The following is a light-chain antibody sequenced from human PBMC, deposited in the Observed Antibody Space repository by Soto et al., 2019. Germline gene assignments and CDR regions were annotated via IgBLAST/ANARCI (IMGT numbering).Light chain of an antibody. Sequence: DMEMTQSPSSLSASVGDRVTITCRASQSISNYLNWYQHKPGKVPKLLIYAASSLQSGVPTRFSGSGSGTHFTLTINSLQPEDFATYYCQQSYGTPLTFGRGPKIEIK. V-gene: IGKV1-39*01. CDR3: QQSYGTPLT. CDR1: QSISNY. J-gene: IGKJ4*01. CDR2: AAS.